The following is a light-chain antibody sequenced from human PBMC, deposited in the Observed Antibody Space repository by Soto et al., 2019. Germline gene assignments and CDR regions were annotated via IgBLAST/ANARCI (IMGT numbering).Light chain of an antibody. CDR3: QQLHNYPFT. CDR2: AAS. J-gene: IGKJ4*01. V-gene: IGKV1-9*01. Sequence: IQLTQSPSSLSASVGDRVTISCRASQGITSSLAWYQQKPGKAPELLIYAASTLQSGVPSRFSGSGSGTDFTLTISSLQPEDFATYYCQQLHNYPFTFGGGTKVDIK. CDR1: QGITSS.